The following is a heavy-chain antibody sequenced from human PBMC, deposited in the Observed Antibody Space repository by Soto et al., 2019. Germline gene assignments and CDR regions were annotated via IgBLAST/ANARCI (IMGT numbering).Heavy chain of an antibody. V-gene: IGHV1-18*01. CDR3: ARMFDGWPNTYYFDY. CDR1: GYTFTSYG. J-gene: IGHJ4*02. Sequence: QVQLVPSGAEVKKPGASVKVSCKASGYTFTSYGISWVRQAPGQGLEWMGWISAYNGNTNYAQKLQGRVTMTTDTSTSTAYMELRSLRSDDTAVYYCARMFDGWPNTYYFDYWGQGTLVTVSS. D-gene: IGHD3-10*02. CDR2: ISAYNGNT.